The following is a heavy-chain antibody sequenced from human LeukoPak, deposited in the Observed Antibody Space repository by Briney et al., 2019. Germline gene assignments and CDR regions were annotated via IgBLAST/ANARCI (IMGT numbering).Heavy chain of an antibody. V-gene: IGHV3-48*02. J-gene: IGHJ4*02. CDR1: GLTFSRHA. CDR2: ISSSGSTK. CDR3: ALYFYDSSGYPSFDY. Sequence: GGSLRLSCEVSGLTFSRHAMNWVRQAPGKGLEWVSYISSSGSTKYYTDSVKGRFTISRDNDKNSLYLEVNSLRDEDTALYYCALYFYDSSGYPSFDYWGQGTLVTVSS. D-gene: IGHD3-22*01.